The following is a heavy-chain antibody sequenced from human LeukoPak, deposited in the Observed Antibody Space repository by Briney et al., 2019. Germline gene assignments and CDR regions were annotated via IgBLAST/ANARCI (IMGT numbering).Heavy chain of an antibody. CDR1: GGSISSYY. J-gene: IGHJ6*03. V-gene: IGHV4-59*01. CDR3: ARGISNFYPYYYYYMDV. D-gene: IGHD4-11*01. CDR2: IYYSGST. Sequence: SETLSLTCTVSGGSISSYYWGWIRQPPGKGLEWIGYIYYSGSTNYNPSLKSRVTISVDTSKNQFSLKLSSVTAADTAVYYCARGISNFYPYYYYYMDVWGKGTTVTVSS.